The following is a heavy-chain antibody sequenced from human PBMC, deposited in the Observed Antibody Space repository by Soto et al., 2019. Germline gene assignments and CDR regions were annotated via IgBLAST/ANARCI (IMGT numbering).Heavy chain of an antibody. CDR2: IYSGGST. CDR3: AGPGEQHRY. Sequence: EVQLVESGGGLVQPGGSLRLSCAASGFTDSSNHMSWVRQAPGKGLEWVSLIYSGGSTYYADSVKGRFTFSRDNSQNTLYLQMNSLRAEDTAVYYCAGPGEQHRYWGQGTLVTVSS. D-gene: IGHD3-16*01. V-gene: IGHV3-66*01. CDR1: GFTDSSNH. J-gene: IGHJ4*02.